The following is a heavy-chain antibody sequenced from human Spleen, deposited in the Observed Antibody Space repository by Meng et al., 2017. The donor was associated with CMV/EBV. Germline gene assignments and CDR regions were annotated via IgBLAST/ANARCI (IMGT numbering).Heavy chain of an antibody. J-gene: IGHJ6*02. D-gene: IGHD3-3*01. CDR1: GFTFTSYA. V-gene: IGHV3-23*03. CDR3: ARDFWSGGYYYYYAMDV. Sequence: GGSLRLSCAASGFTFTSYARSWVRQAPGKGLEWVSVIYSGGSTTDYAASVKGRFTNSRDNSKNTVYLQMNSLRADDTAVYYCARDFWSGGYYYYYAMDVWGQGTTVTVSS. CDR2: IYSGGSTT.